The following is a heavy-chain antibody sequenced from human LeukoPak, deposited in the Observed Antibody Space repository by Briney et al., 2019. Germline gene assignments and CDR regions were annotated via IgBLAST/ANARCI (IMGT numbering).Heavy chain of an antibody. D-gene: IGHD1-7*01. CDR2: IYSGGNT. CDR3: ARVDWNYRFPVFVY. Sequence: GGSLRLSCAASGFTVSSNYMSWVRQAPGKGLEWVSVIYSGGNTYYADSVKGRFTISRDNSKNTLYLQMNSLRAEDTAVYYCARVDWNYRFPVFVYWGQGTLVTVSS. V-gene: IGHV3-66*02. J-gene: IGHJ4*02. CDR1: GFTVSSNY.